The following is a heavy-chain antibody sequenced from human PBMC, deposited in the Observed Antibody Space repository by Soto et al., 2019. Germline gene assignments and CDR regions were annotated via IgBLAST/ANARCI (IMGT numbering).Heavy chain of an antibody. V-gene: IGHV4-31*03. Sequence: QVQLQESGPGLVKPSQPLSLTCSVSGGSISSGGYYWTWIRQHPGKGLEWIGDNYDSGSTYYNPSLKSRVTISLDTSKNQFYLKLSSVTAADTVVYYCARGSSRAGPYYGMDVWGQGTTVTVSS. CDR2: NYDSGST. D-gene: IGHD6-6*01. CDR3: ARGSSRAGPYYGMDV. J-gene: IGHJ6*02. CDR1: GGSISSGGYY.